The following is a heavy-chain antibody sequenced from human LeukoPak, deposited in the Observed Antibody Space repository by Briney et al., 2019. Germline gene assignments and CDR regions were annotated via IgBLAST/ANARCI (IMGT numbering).Heavy chain of an antibody. Sequence: GGPLRLPCRASGFPYSTYGMLWVRQAPEKALEWVASIRYDGSEKYDVDSVKGRFTISRDTSRNTVYLQMSSLRAEDTAVYYCASEGGIVGYAFDIWGQGTMGTVSS. J-gene: IGHJ3*02. CDR2: IRYDGSEK. D-gene: IGHD3-22*01. CDR1: GFPYSTYG. CDR3: ASEGGIVGYAFDI. V-gene: IGHV3-30*02.